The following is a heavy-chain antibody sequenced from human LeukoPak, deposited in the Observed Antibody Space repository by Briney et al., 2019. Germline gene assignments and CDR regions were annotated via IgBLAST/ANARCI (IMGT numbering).Heavy chain of an antibody. J-gene: IGHJ6*03. Sequence: SQTLSLTCAISGDSVSSNSAAWNWIRQSPSRGLEWLGRTYYRSKWYNDYAVSVKSRTTINPDTSKNQFSLQLNSVTPEDTAVYYCARDRGSSWQTRPYYYYYMDVWGKGTTVTISS. CDR1: GDSVSSNSAA. CDR2: TYYRSKWYN. V-gene: IGHV6-1*01. D-gene: IGHD6-13*01. CDR3: ARDRGSSWQTRPYYYYYMDV.